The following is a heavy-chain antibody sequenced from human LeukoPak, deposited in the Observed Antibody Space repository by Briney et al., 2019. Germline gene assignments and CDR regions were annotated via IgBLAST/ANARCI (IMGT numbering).Heavy chain of an antibody. CDR3: ARKRVGYYDFWSGPHYMDV. Sequence: SVKVSCKASGGTFSSYAISWVRQAPGQGLEGMGGIIPIFGTANYAQKFQGRVTITADKSTSTAYMELSSLRSEDTAVYYCARKRVGYYDFWSGPHYMDVWGKGTTVTVSS. J-gene: IGHJ6*03. D-gene: IGHD3-3*01. V-gene: IGHV1-69*06. CDR1: GGTFSSYA. CDR2: IIPIFGTA.